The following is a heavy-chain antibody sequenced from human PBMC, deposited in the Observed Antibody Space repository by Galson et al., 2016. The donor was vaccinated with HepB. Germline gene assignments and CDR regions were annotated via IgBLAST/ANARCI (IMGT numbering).Heavy chain of an antibody. CDR3: ARDGGAYGSGSYFLEY. Sequence: SLRLSCAASGFTFRPYNMNWVRQAPGKALEWVSSISSGSSYTYYADSVKGRFTISRDNTRNSLYLQMNRLRVEDTAVYYCARDGGAYGSGSYFLEYWGQGVLVTVSS. V-gene: IGHV3-21*01. D-gene: IGHD3-10*01. CDR2: ISSGSSYT. CDR1: GFTFRPYN. J-gene: IGHJ4*02.